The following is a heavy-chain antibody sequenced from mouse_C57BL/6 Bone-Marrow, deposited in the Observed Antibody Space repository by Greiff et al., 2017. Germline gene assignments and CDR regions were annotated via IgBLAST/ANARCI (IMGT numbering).Heavy chain of an antibody. CDR1: GYTFTSYW. V-gene: IGHV1-59*01. Sequence: QVHVKQPGAELVRPGTSVKLSCKASGYTFTSYWMHWVKQRPGQGLEWIGVIDPSDSYTNYNQKFKGKATLTVDTSSSTAYMQLSSLTSEESAVYYCASPRLLFIDYWGQGTSVTVSS. CDR3: ASPRLLFIDY. CDR2: IDPSDSYT. J-gene: IGHJ4*01. D-gene: IGHD2-10*01.